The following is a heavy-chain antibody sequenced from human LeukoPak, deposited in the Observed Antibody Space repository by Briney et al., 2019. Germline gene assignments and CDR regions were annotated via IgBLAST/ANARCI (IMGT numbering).Heavy chain of an antibody. CDR2: IIPIFGTA. CDR1: GGTLSSYA. CDR3: ARDIRYYYDSSGYSPYYFDY. D-gene: IGHD3-22*01. V-gene: IGHV1-69*13. J-gene: IGHJ4*02. Sequence: SVKVSCKASGGTLSSYAISWVRQAPGQGLEWMGGIIPIFGTANYAQKFQGRVTITADESTSTAYMELSSLRSEDTAVYYCARDIRYYYDSSGYSPYYFDYWGQGTLVTVSS.